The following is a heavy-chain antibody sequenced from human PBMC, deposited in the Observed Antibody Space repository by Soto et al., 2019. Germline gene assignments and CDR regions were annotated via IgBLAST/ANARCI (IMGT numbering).Heavy chain of an antibody. CDR3: AKARIQLWFRNFDY. V-gene: IGHV3-23*01. J-gene: IGHJ4*02. CDR2: ISGSGDNT. Sequence: EVQLLESGGGLVQPGGSLRLSCAASGFSFDDYAMTWVRQAAGKGLEWVSAISGSGDNTYYADSVKGRFTISRDNSKNTLYLQLNSLRAEDTAVYYCAKARIQLWFRNFDYWGQGTLVTVSS. D-gene: IGHD5-18*01. CDR1: GFSFDDYA.